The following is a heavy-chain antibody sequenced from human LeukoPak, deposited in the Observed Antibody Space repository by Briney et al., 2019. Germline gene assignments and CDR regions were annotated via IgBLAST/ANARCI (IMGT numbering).Heavy chain of an antibody. CDR1: GYTLTSYD. CDR2: MNPNSGNT. CDR3: ARIPIAVAGVSYYYYMDV. J-gene: IGHJ6*03. V-gene: IGHV1-8*01. Sequence: GASVKVSCKASGYTLTSYDINWVRQATGQGLEWMGWMNPNSGNTGYAQKFQGRVTMTRNTSISTAYMELSSLRSEDTAVYYCARIPIAVAGVSYYYYMDVWGRGTTVTVSS. D-gene: IGHD6-19*01.